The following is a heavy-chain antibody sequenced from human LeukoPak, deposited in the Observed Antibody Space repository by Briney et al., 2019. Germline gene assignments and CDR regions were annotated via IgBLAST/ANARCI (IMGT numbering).Heavy chain of an antibody. D-gene: IGHD3-3*01. J-gene: IGHJ4*02. CDR1: GFSFSSYG. Sequence: PGGSLRLSCAASGFSFSSYGMHWLRQAPGKGLEWVSSISSSSSYIYYADSVKGRFTISRDNAKNSLYLQMNSLRAEDTAVYYCARDSRKVTIHLDRKTYYFDYWGQGTLVTVSS. CDR2: ISSSSSYI. CDR3: ARDSRKVTIHLDRKTYYFDY. V-gene: IGHV3-21*01.